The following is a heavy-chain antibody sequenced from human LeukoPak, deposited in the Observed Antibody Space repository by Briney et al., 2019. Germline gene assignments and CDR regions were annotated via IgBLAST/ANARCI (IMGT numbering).Heavy chain of an antibody. CDR2: INPNSGGT. CDR1: GYSFTGYY. CDR3: AREFSGSSDEYYYYMDV. V-gene: IGHV1-2*02. J-gene: IGHJ6*03. D-gene: IGHD1-26*01. Sequence: ASVKVSCKASGYSFTGYYMHWVRQAPGQGLEWMGWINPNSGGTNYAQKFQGRVTMTRDTSISTAYMGLSRLRSDDTAVYYCAREFSGSSDEYYYYMDVWGKGTTVTISS.